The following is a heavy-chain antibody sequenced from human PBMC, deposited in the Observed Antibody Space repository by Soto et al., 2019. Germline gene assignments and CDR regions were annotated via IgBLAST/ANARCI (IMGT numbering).Heavy chain of an antibody. CDR2: VIPIFGTA. V-gene: IGHV1-69*01. Sequence: GXSVKVSCKASGGTFSSYAISWVRRAPGQGLEWMGGVIPIFGTANYAQKFQGRVTITADESTSTAYMELSSLRSEDTAVYYCAREGVVDKAIPQMWFGPWGQGTLVTVSS. CDR1: GGTFSSYA. J-gene: IGHJ5*02. CDR3: AREGVVDKAIPQMWFGP. D-gene: IGHD5-18*01.